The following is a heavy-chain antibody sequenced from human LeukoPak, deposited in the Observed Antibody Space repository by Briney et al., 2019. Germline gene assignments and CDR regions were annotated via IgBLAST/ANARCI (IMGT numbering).Heavy chain of an antibody. V-gene: IGHV4-59*08. CDR2: IYYSGIT. D-gene: IGHD6-19*01. J-gene: IGHJ4*02. Sequence: SETLSLTCTVSGGSISSYYWSWIRQPPGKGLEWIGYIYYSGITNYNPSLKSRLTISIDTSKNQFSLKLSSVTAADTAVYYCARHSGAGTGFVYWGQGTLVTVSS. CDR1: GGSISSYY. CDR3: ARHSGAGTGFVY.